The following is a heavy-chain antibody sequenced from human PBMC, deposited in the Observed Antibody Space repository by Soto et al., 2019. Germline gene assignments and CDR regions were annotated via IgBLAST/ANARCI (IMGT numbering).Heavy chain of an antibody. D-gene: IGHD3-9*01. V-gene: IGHV1-46*01. Sequence: ASVKVSCKASGNTFTSYFITWVRRAPGQGLEWKGIINPSGGSTSYAQKFQGRVTMTRDTSTSTVYMELSSLRSEDTAVYYCASSDWSGGYYYYGMDVWGQGTTVTVSS. CDR2: INPSGGST. J-gene: IGHJ6*02. CDR1: GNTFTSYF. CDR3: ASSDWSGGYYYYGMDV.